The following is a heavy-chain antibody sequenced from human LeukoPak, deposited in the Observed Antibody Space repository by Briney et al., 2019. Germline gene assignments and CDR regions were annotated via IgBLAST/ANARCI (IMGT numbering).Heavy chain of an antibody. J-gene: IGHJ4*02. D-gene: IGHD3-9*01. CDR3: ARGGRDYDILTGYYNVRPWYYFDY. CDR2: ISQSGST. V-gene: IGHV4-38-2*02. CDR1: GYSISSGYD. Sequence: SETLSLTCTVSGYSISSGYDWGWIRQAPGKRLEWLGSISQSGSTYDNPSLKSRVTLSVDTSKNQFSLKLSSVTAADTAVYYCARGGRDYDILTGYYNVRPWYYFDYWGQGTLVTVSS.